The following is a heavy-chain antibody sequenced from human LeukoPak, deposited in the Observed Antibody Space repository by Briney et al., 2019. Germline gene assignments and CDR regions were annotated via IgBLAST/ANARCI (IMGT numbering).Heavy chain of an antibody. Sequence: GGSLRLSCAASGFTFSSYSMNWVRQAPGKGLEWVSSISSSSSYIYYADSVKGRFTISRDNAKNSLYLQMNSLRAEDTAMYYCARVAPIYSSSLYYLDYWGQGTLVTVSS. J-gene: IGHJ4*02. D-gene: IGHD6-13*01. CDR3: ARVAPIYSSSLYYLDY. V-gene: IGHV3-21*01. CDR2: ISSSSSYI. CDR1: GFTFSSYS.